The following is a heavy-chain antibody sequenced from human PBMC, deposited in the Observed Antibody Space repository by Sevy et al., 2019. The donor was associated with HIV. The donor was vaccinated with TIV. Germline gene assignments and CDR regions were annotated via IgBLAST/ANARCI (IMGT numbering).Heavy chain of an antibody. V-gene: IGHV3-23*01. CDR2: ISGSGGLT. CDR1: GFTFISYA. D-gene: IGHD6-19*01. Sequence: GGSLRLSCAASGFTFISYAMSWVRQAPGKGLEWVSGISGSGGLTYYADSVKGRFSISRDNSKNTLYLQMNSLGADDTAVYYGAKGSVAARVGNYFDLWGQGALVTVSS. CDR3: AKGSVAARVGNYFDL. J-gene: IGHJ4*02.